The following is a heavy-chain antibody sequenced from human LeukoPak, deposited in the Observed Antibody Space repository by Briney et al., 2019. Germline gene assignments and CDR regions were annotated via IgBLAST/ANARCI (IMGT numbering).Heavy chain of an antibody. CDR1: GFTFSNNG. J-gene: IGHJ4*02. D-gene: IGHD3-3*01. CDR2: ISGSGGIM. V-gene: IGHV3-23*01. CDR3: AKDQNDFWSGYQSGYGY. Sequence: PGGSLRLSCAASGFTFSNNGMSWVRKAPGKGLRWGSAISGSGGIMYYARSVKGRFTIARDQTKNTVYLQMSSLRAEDTAVYYCAKDQNDFWSGYQSGYGYGGEGTLVTVSS.